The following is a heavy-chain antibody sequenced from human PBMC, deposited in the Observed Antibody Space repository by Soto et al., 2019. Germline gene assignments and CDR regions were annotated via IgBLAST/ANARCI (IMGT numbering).Heavy chain of an antibody. CDR1: GFTFSNYA. D-gene: IGHD3-3*01. CDR3: AKDLAGLFWSGYPIDK. J-gene: IGHJ4*02. Sequence: GSLRLSCAASGFTFSNYAMTWVRQAPGKGLEWVSAISGSGDSTYYADSVKGRFTISRDNSKNTLYLQMNSLRAEDTAVYYCAKDLAGLFWSGYPIDKWGQGTLVTVSS. V-gene: IGHV3-23*01. CDR2: ISGSGDST.